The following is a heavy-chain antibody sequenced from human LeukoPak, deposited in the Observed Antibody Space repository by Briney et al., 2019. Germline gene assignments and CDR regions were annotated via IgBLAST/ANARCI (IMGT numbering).Heavy chain of an antibody. V-gene: IGHV3-7*01. D-gene: IGHD6-25*01. Sequence: GGSLRLSCAVSGFTSSRHWMSWVRQTPEKGLEWVANIKEDASEENYVDSVKGRFTISRDNAKNPLYLQMNSLRAEDTAVYYCAIAAGWELGYWGQGTLVTVSS. CDR1: GFTSSRHW. CDR2: IKEDASEE. CDR3: AIAAGWELGY. J-gene: IGHJ4*02.